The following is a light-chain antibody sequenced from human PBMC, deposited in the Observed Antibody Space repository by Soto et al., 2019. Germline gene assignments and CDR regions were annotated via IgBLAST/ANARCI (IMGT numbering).Light chain of an antibody. J-gene: IGKJ5*01. V-gene: IGKV3-15*01. Sequence: IVVKRSPTTLVVSSVEKATLSSRTSQRVSSNLAGYQQKPGQAPRLLIYGASTRATGIPARFSGSGSGTEFTLTISSLQSEDFAVYYCHQYNNLPPDTFGQGTRLEIK. CDR3: HQYNNLPPDT. CDR1: QRVSSN. CDR2: GAS.